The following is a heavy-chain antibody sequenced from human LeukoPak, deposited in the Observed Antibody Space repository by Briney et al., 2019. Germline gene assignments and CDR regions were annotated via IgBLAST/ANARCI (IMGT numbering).Heavy chain of an antibody. CDR3: ARVNRGSGSYYPKYYYYGMDV. D-gene: IGHD3-10*01. J-gene: IGHJ6*02. CDR1: GYTFTSYG. V-gene: IGHV1-18*01. CDR2: ISAYNGST. Sequence: ASVKVSCKASGYTFTSYGISWVRQAPGQGLEWMGWISAYNGSTNYAQKLQGRVTMTTDTSTSTAYMELRSLRSDDTAVYYCARVNRGSGSYYPKYYYYGMDVWGQGTTVTVSS.